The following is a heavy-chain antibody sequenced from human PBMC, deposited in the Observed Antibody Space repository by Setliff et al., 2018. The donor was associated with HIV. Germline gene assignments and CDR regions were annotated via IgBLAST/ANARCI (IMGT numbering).Heavy chain of an antibody. CDR2: INVNSGGT. V-gene: IGHV1-2*02. J-gene: IGHJ3*01. CDR3: ARGSGYTRSWVPGGS. D-gene: IGHD6-13*01. CDR1: GYTFTGYY. Sequence: ASVKVSCKASGYTFTGYYMHWVRQAPGQGLEWMGWINVNSGGTKYAQKFQGRVTMTRDTSISTAYMELSRVKSDDTAVYYCARGSGYTRSWVPGGSWGQGTMVTVSS.